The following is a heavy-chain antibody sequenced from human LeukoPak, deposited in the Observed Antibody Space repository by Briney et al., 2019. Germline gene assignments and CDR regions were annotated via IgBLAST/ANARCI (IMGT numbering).Heavy chain of an antibody. Sequence: GESLKISCKVSGDSFTNYWIGWVRQMPGKGLEWMGIIYPGDFDTGYSPSFQGQVTISADKSISTAYLQWSSLEASDTAMYYCARGVDCSGDSCYPNWFDRWGQGALVTVSS. J-gene: IGHJ5*02. CDR1: GDSFTNYW. V-gene: IGHV5-51*01. D-gene: IGHD2-15*01. CDR3: ARGVDCSGDSCYPNWFDR. CDR2: IYPGDFDT.